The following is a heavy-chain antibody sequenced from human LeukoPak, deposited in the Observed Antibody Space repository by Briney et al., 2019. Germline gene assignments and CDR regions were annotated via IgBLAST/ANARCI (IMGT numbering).Heavy chain of an antibody. V-gene: IGHV3-23*01. D-gene: IGHD6-13*01. J-gene: IGHJ5*02. CDR1: GYTFTNYA. CDR2: ITGSGGST. Sequence: GGSLRLSCVASGYTFTNYAMSWVRQAPGKGLEWVSSITGSGGSTYYADSVKGRFTISRDNSKDTLYLQMKSLRAEDTAIYYCAKDVPSIAVTDTTWFDPWGQGTLVTVSS. CDR3: AKDVPSIAVTDTTWFDP.